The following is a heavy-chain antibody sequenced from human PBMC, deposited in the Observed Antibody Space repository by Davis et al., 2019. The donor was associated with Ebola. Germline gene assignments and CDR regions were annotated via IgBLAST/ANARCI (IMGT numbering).Heavy chain of an antibody. Sequence: GESLKISCAASGFTFSSYSMNWVRQPPGKGLEWVSYISSSSSTIYYADSVKGRFTISRDNAKNSLYLQMNSLRDEDTAVYYCARGFTTDYYYYGMDVWGQGTTVTVSS. CDR3: ARGFTTDYYYYGMDV. CDR2: ISSSSSTI. V-gene: IGHV3-48*02. D-gene: IGHD1-26*01. J-gene: IGHJ6*02. CDR1: GFTFSSYS.